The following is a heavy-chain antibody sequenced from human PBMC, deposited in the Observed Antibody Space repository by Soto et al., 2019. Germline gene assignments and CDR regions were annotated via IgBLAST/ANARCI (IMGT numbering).Heavy chain of an antibody. CDR1: GFTFSSYS. CDR3: ATMFGDLTEVDH. CDR2: ISSSGSCI. Sequence: PGGSLRLSCAASGFTFSSYSINWVRQAPGKGLEWVSSISSSGSCIYYPDSVRGRFTISRDNSRNLLYLQMDSLRVDDTAVYFCATMFGDLTEVDHWGQGTLVTVS. D-gene: IGHD2-21*02. J-gene: IGHJ4*02. V-gene: IGHV3-21*04.